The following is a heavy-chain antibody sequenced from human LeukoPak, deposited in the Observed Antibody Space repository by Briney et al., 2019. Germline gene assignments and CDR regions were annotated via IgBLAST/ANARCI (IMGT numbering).Heavy chain of an antibody. CDR2: INWNGDKI. Sequence: GGSLRLSCAASGFTFDDYAMSWVRQVPGKGLEWVSGINWNGDKIDYADSVKGRFTISRDNAKNPLYLQMSSLRAEDTAFYYCASDRRSESTGYAFNIWGQGTMVTVSS. D-gene: IGHD3-22*01. CDR3: ASDRRSESTGYAFNI. V-gene: IGHV3-20*04. CDR1: GFTFDDYA. J-gene: IGHJ3*02.